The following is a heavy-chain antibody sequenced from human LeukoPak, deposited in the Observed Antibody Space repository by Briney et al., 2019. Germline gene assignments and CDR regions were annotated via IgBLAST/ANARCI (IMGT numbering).Heavy chain of an antibody. CDR3: ATSDYTHYYYSGMDV. Sequence: GGSLRLSCAASGFTFSSYAMSWVRQAPGKGLEWVSVIYSGGSTYYADSVKGRFTISRHNSKNTLYLQMNSLRAEDTAVYYCATSDYTHYYYSGMDVWGQGTTVTVSS. V-gene: IGHV3-53*04. J-gene: IGHJ6*02. CDR2: IYSGGST. CDR1: GFTFSSYA. D-gene: IGHD4-11*01.